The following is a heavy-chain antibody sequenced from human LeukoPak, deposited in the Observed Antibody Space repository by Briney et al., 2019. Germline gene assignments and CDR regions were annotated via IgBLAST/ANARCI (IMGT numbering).Heavy chain of an antibody. CDR1: GGSISSSNYY. J-gene: IGHJ3*02. CDR3: ARVGCSGGSCYRSRGAFDI. D-gene: IGHD2-15*01. Sequence: PSETLSLTCTVSGGSISSSNYYWGWIRQPPGKGLEWIGSIYYSGSTYYNPSLKSRVTISVDTSKNQFSLKLSSVTAADTAVYYCARVGCSGGSCYRSRGAFDIWGQGTMVTVSS. CDR2: IYYSGST. V-gene: IGHV4-39*07.